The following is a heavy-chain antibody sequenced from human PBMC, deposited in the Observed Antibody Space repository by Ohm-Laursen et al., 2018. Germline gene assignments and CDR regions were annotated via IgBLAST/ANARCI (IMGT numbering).Heavy chain of an antibody. Sequence: GTLSLTCTVSGGSISNYYWNWIRQPPGKGLEWIGYIYYSGSTNYNPSLKSQVTISIDTSKNQFSLKLSSATAADTAVYYCARRGDKGRSFDYWGQGTLVTVSS. CDR1: GGSISNYY. CDR3: ARRGDKGRSFDY. CDR2: IYYSGST. J-gene: IGHJ4*02. D-gene: IGHD3-10*01. V-gene: IGHV4-59*08.